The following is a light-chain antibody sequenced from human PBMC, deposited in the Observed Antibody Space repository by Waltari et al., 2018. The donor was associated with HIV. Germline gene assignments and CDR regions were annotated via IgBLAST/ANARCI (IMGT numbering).Light chain of an antibody. CDR2: GNN. CDR3: QSYDSSLNTYV. Sequence: QSVLTQPPSLSGAPGQRVIISCTGSSPNIGAGFDVHWYQQLPRTAPKLLIYGNNNRPSGVPDRFSGSKSGTSASLANTGLQAEDEADYYCQSYDSSLNTYVFGSGTKVTVL. CDR1: SPNIGAGFD. J-gene: IGLJ1*01. V-gene: IGLV1-40*01.